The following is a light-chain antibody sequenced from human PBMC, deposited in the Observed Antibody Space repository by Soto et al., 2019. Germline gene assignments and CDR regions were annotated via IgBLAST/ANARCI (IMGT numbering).Light chain of an antibody. Sequence: IQLTQSPSSLSASVGDRVTITCRASQGISSYLAWYQQKPGKAPKLLIYAASTLQGGVPSRFSGSGSGTDFTLTISRLQPEDFATYYCQKLNSYPLTFGGGTKVEIK. CDR3: QKLNSYPLT. V-gene: IGKV1-9*01. CDR2: AAS. J-gene: IGKJ4*01. CDR1: QGISSY.